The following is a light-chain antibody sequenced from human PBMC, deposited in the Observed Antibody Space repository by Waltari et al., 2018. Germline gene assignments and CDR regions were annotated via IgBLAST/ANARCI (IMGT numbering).Light chain of an antibody. J-gene: IGKJ1*01. Sequence: EIVMTQSPATLSVSPGERATLSCRAGQSVSSNLAWYQQKPGQAPRLLIYGASTRATGIPARFSGSGSGTEFTLTISSLQSEDFAVYYCQQYNNWPPDWTFGQGTKVEIK. CDR1: QSVSSN. CDR2: GAS. CDR3: QQYNNWPPDWT. V-gene: IGKV3-15*01.